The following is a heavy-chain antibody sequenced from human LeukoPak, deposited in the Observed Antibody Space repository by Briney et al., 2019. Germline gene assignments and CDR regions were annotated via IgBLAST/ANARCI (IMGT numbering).Heavy chain of an antibody. CDR3: ARALIRSGSYRGRAFDI. CDR2: IYYSGST. CDR1: GGSISSSSYY. J-gene: IGHJ3*02. D-gene: IGHD1-26*01. Sequence: SETLSLTCTVSGGSISSSSYYWGWVRQPPGKGLEWIGTIYYSGSTYYNPSLQSRVTISVDTSKNQFSLKLSSVTAADTAVYYCARALIRSGSYRGRAFDIWGQGTMVTVSS. V-gene: IGHV4-39*07.